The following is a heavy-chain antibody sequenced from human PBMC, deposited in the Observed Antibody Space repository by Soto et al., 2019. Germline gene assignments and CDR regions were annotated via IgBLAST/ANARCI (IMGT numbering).Heavy chain of an antibody. D-gene: IGHD1-26*01. Sequence: GASVKVSCNASGYTFTSYGISLVRQAPGQGLEWMGWISAYNGNTNYAQKLQGRVTMTTDTSTSTAYMELRSLRSDDTAVYYCARGTEVGATDWFDPWGQGTLVTVSS. J-gene: IGHJ5*02. CDR2: ISAYNGNT. CDR3: ARGTEVGATDWFDP. CDR1: GYTFTSYG. V-gene: IGHV1-18*01.